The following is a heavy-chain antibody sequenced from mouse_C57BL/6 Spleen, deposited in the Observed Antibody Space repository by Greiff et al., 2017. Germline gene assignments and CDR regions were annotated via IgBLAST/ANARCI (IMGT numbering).Heavy chain of an antibody. CDR2: INTNNGGT. CDR3: ANYYASSLYAMDY. J-gene: IGHJ4*01. Sequence: VQLQQSGPELVKPGASVKMSCKASGYTFTDYNMHWVKQSHGKSLEWIGYINTNNGGTSYNQKYKGKATLTVNNSSSTAYMELHSLTTEDSAVYYCANYYASSLYAMDYWGQGTSVTVSS. CDR1: GYTFTDYN. V-gene: IGHV1-22*01. D-gene: IGHD1-1*01.